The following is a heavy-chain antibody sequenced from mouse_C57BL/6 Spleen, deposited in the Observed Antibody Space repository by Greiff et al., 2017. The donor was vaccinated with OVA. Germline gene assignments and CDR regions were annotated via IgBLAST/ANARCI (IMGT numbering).Heavy chain of an antibody. J-gene: IGHJ2*01. D-gene: IGHD1-1*01. CDR2: IDPENGDT. V-gene: IGHV14-4*01. CDR3: TTPPYYGSSLYYFDY. CDR1: GFNIKDDY. Sequence: EVKLQESGAELVRPGASVKLSCTASGFNIKDDYMHWVKQRPEQGLEWIGWIDPENGDTEYASKFQGKATITADTSSNTAYLQLSSLTSEDTAVYYCTTPPYYGSSLYYFDYWGQGTTRTVSS.